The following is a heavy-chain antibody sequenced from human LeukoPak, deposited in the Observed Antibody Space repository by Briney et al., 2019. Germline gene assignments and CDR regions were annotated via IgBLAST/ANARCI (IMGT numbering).Heavy chain of an antibody. CDR2: IYPGDSDT. V-gene: IGHV5-51*01. CDR1: GYSFTSYW. CDR3: ASSVVRFTMIAPDAFDI. D-gene: IGHD3-22*01. Sequence: KNGESLKISCKGSGYSFTSYWIGWVRQMPGKGLEWMGIIYPGDSDTRYSPSFQGQVTISADKSISTAYLQWSSLKASDTAMYYCASSVVRFTMIAPDAFDIWGQGTMVTVSS. J-gene: IGHJ3*02.